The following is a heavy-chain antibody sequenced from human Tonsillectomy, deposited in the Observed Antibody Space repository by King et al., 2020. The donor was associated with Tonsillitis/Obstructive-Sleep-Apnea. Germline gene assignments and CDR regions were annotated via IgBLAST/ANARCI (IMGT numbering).Heavy chain of an antibody. CDR2: IYPGDSDT. CDR1: GYSFTSYW. CDR3: AGLGGVAARPGSSRPLDY. V-gene: IGHV5-51*01. Sequence: VQLVQSGAEVKKPGESLKISCKGSGYSFTSYWIGWVRQMPGKGLEWMGIIYPGDSDTRYSPSFQGQVTISADKCISTAYLQWSSRTASDTAMYYCAGLGGVAARPGSSRPLDYWGQGTLVTVSS. D-gene: IGHD6-6*01. J-gene: IGHJ4*02.